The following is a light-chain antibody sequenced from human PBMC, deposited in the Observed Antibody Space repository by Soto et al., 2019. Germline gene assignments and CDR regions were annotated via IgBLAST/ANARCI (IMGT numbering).Light chain of an antibody. CDR1: QGISNY. CDR2: AAS. J-gene: IGKJ1*01. CDR3: QKYDSDRWT. V-gene: IGKV1-27*01. Sequence: DIQMTQPPSSLSASVGDRVTITCRASQGISNYLAWYQRKPGKVPKLLIYAASTLQSGVPSRFSGSGSGTDVTLTISRLQREDVAPYYCQKYDSDRWTFREGTKVEIK.